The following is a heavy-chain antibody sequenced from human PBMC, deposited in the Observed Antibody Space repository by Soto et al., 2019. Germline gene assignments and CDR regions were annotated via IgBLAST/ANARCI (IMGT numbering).Heavy chain of an antibody. D-gene: IGHD4-17*01. CDR1: GLTFSRYA. CDR3: AKSLRPSALTTYYFVS. Sequence: EEQLLESGGGLVQPGGSLRISCAASGLTFSRYAMSWVRQAPGKGLEWVSIINPSGDITYYGDSVKGRFTISRDNSKNTLSLKMNSLRAEDTAVYYCAKSLRPSALTTYYFVSRGQGTLVTVSS. CDR2: INPSGDIT. J-gene: IGHJ4*02. V-gene: IGHV3-23*01.